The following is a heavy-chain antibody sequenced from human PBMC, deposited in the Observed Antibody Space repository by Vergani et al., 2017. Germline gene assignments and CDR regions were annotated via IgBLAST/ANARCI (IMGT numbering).Heavy chain of an antibody. D-gene: IGHD2-21*01. Sequence: QVQLVQSGAEVKKPGASVKVSCKASGYTFTSYGISGVRQAPGQGLEWMGWISAYNGNTNYAQKLQDRVTMTTDTSTSTAYMELRSLRSDDTAVYYCARDDWRVVVRPLYYYYGMDVWGQGTTVTVSS. CDR1: GYTFTSYG. CDR3: ARDDWRVVVRPLYYYYGMDV. J-gene: IGHJ6*02. CDR2: ISAYNGNT. V-gene: IGHV1-18*04.